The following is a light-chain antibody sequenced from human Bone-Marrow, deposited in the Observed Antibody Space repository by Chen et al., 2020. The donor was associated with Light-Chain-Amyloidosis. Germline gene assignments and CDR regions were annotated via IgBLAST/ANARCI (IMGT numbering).Light chain of an antibody. Sequence: SLLTQPSSVSGSPRQSVSLSCTGHCIGTFNLVSWYQQSPGNAPKRIIYEGYRRPSEVSDRFSGSTSGSTASLTISGLQTEDEADYHCCSYGGYSTFVFGGGTKLTVL. CDR1: CIGTFNL. CDR2: EGY. V-gene: IGLV2-23*03. J-gene: IGLJ2*01. CDR3: CSYGGYSTFV.